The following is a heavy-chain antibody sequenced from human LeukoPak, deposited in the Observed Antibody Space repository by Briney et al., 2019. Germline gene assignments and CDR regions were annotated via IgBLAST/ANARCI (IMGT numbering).Heavy chain of an antibody. V-gene: IGHV4-34*01. Sequence: PSETLSLTCAVYGGSFRGHFCSWIRQPPGKGLEWIGEINHNGNTNYNPSPKSRVTMSVDTSKNQFSLRLNSVTAADTAVYYCAKGPQTGWFDTWGQGTLVTVSS. CDR2: INHNGNT. D-gene: IGHD3-10*01. CDR1: GGSFRGHF. CDR3: AKGPQTGWFDT. J-gene: IGHJ5*02.